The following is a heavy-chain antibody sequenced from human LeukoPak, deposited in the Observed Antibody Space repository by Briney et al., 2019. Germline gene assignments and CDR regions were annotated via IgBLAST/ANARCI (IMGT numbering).Heavy chain of an antibody. CDR2: ITGNARSK. J-gene: IGHJ6*03. CDR3: ARGPSSSFYMDV. CDR1: GFTFSDYT. V-gene: IGHV3-64*02. Sequence: GGSLRLSCAGSGFTFSDYTMHWVRQAPGEGLEYVSAITGNARSKYHADSVRGRFAISRDNSKDTLYLQMGSLRPEDTAVYYCARGPSSSFYMDVWGKGATVTISS.